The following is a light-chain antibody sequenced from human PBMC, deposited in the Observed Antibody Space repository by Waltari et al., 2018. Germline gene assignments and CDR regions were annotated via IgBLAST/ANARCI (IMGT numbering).Light chain of an antibody. J-gene: IGLJ3*02. CDR3: CSYVRNVTWV. CDR1: SSDVGGYSL. CDR2: EDS. V-gene: IGLV2-23*01. Sequence: QSALTPPASVSGSPGQSITLSCIGTSSDVGGYSLFSWYQQHPGKAPKLMIYEDSKRPAGVSNRLSGLKTGNTASLTISGLQAEDEADYYCCSYVRNVTWVFGGGTKLTVL.